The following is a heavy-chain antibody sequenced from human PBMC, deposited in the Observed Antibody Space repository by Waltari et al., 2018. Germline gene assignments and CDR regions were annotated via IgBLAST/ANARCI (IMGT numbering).Heavy chain of an antibody. D-gene: IGHD4-17*01. Sequence: QLQLQESGPGLVKPSESPSLTCTVSGCSISTTYNWGWIRQPPGKGLEWMGNMQYRGSTFYNPSLESRVTISLDTWKNQFSLRLSSVGAADTAVYFCGRIAFGDEGGYFQYWGQGTLVTVSS. J-gene: IGHJ1*01. CDR2: MQYRGST. CDR3: GRIAFGDEGGYFQY. V-gene: IGHV4-39*01. CDR1: GCSISTTYN.